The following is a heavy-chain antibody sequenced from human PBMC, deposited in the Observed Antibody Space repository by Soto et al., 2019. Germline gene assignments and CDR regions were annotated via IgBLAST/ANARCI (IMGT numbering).Heavy chain of an antibody. CDR2: IVVGSGNT. CDR1: GFTFTSSA. Sequence: SVKVSCKASGFTFTSSAVQWVRQARGQRLEWIGWIVVGSGNTNYAQKFQERVTITRDMSTSTAYMELSSLRSEDTAVYYCAADPTIVLRFLEWSNYGMDVWGQGTTVTVSS. J-gene: IGHJ6*02. D-gene: IGHD3-3*01. CDR3: AADPTIVLRFLEWSNYGMDV. V-gene: IGHV1-58*01.